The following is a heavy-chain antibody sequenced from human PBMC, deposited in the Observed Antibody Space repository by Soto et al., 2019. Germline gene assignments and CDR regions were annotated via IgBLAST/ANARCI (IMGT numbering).Heavy chain of an antibody. CDR2: VHFSGST. CDR3: ARFGAAAAHDDN. CDR1: GVSISENH. V-gene: IGHV4-59*01. J-gene: IGHJ4*01. Sequence: SDTLSLTCDFSGVSISENHWSWILQGPGKGLEWVGYVHFSGSTTYNPSLAPRLNISFDMSKSQVYLQLTSVTAADTAVYYCARFGAAAAHDDNWGRGVLVTVSS. D-gene: IGHD6-13*01.